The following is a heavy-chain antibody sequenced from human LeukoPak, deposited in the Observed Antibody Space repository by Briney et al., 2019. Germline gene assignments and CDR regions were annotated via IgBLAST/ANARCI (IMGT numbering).Heavy chain of an antibody. CDR1: GFTFSGYW. J-gene: IGHJ1*01. V-gene: IGHV3-7*01. Sequence: GGSLRLTCAASGFTFSGYWRSWVRQAPGKGLEWVANINQDGSEKYYVDSVKGRFTISRDNAKNSLFLQMGSLRVEDTAVYYCARESTAGYNSSWYGFRNWGQGTLVSVSS. CDR2: INQDGSEK. CDR3: ARESTAGYNSSWYGFRN. D-gene: IGHD6-13*01.